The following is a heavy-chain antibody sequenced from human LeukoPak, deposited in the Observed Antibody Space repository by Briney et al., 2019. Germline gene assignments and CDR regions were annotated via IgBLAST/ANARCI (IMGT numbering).Heavy chain of an antibody. CDR3: ARDLSPVVRASPMGY. CDR1: GFTFSTYG. Sequence: PGTSLRLSCAASGFTFSTYGMHWVRQAPGKGLGWVALITYDGYYKYYSDSVKGRFTISSDTSKNTLSLQMNSLRAEDTAVYYCARDLSPVVRASPMGYWGQGTLVTVSS. V-gene: IGHV3-30*03. CDR2: ITYDGYYK. D-gene: IGHD3-10*01. J-gene: IGHJ4*02.